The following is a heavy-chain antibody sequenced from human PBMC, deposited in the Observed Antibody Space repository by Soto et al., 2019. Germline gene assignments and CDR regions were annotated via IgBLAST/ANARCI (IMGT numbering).Heavy chain of an antibody. J-gene: IGHJ6*02. CDR3: ARVEDIGYSGYDFWEGGNGMDV. CDR1: GDSVSSNSAA. CDR2: TYYRSKWYN. V-gene: IGHV6-1*01. Sequence: PSQTLSLTCAISGDSVSSNSAAWNWIRQSPSRGLEWLGRTYYRSKWYNDYAVSVKSRITINPDTSKNQFSLQLNSVTPEDTAVYYCARVEDIGYSGYDFWEGGNGMDVWGQGTTVTVSS. D-gene: IGHD5-12*01.